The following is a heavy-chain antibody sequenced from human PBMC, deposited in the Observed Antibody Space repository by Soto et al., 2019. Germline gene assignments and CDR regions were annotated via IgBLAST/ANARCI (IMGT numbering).Heavy chain of an antibody. V-gene: IGHV4-34*01. J-gene: IGHJ3*02. CDR2: INHSGST. CDR3: ASREPENAFDI. CDR1: GGSFSGYY. D-gene: IGHD1-26*01. Sequence: QVQLQQWGAGLLKPSETLSLTCAVYGGSFSGYYWSWIRQPPGKGLEWIGEINHSGSTNYNPSPKSRVTISVDTSKNQFSLKLSSVTAAATAVYYCASREPENAFDIWGQGTMVTVSS.